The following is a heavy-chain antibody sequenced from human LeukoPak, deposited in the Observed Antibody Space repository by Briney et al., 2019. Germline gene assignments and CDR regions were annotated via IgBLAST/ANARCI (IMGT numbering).Heavy chain of an antibody. J-gene: IGHJ1*01. CDR1: GYNFVGYY. D-gene: IGHD5-12*01. CDR2: IDPYTGNT. V-gene: IGHV1-2*02. Sequence: ASVKVSCKASGYNFVGYYLHWVRQAPGQGLEWMAWIDPYTGNTHYAQKFQGRITVTRDTSLSTTYMELNWLTSDDTALYYCAREYSASEHWGQGNLVTVSS. CDR3: AREYSASEH.